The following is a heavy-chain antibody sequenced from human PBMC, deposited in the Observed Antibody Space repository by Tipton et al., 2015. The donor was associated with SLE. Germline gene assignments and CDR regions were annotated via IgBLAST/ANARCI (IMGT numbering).Heavy chain of an antibody. CDR2: ISSSGSTI. J-gene: IGHJ1*01. CDR1: GFTFSSYE. D-gene: IGHD3-3*01. CDR3: ARSSYYDFWSGGEYSQH. Sequence: SLRLSCAASGFTFSSYEMNWVRQAPGKGLEWVSYISSSGSTIYYADSVKGRFTISRDNAKNSLYLQMNSLRAEDTAVYYCARSSYYDFWSGGEYSQHWGQGTLVTVSS. V-gene: IGHV3-48*03.